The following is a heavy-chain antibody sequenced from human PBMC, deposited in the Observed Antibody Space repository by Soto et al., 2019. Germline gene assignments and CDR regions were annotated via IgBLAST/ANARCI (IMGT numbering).Heavy chain of an antibody. CDR1: GGSISSYY. Sequence: SETLSLTCTVSGGSISSYYLSWIRQPPGKGLEWIGYIYYSGSTNYNPSLKSRVTISVDTSKNQFSLKLSSVTAADTAVYYCARQLGATSDFDYWGQGTLVTVYS. CDR3: ARQLGATSDFDY. CDR2: IYYSGST. D-gene: IGHD1-26*01. V-gene: IGHV4-59*01. J-gene: IGHJ4*02.